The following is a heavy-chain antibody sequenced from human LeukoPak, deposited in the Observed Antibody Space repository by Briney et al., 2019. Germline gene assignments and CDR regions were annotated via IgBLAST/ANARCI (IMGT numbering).Heavy chain of an antibody. V-gene: IGHV3-11*01. D-gene: IGHD3-10*01. CDR2: ISSSGSTI. CDR3: ARDQNYYGSGSYPYYFDY. CDR1: GFTFSDYY. J-gene: IGHJ4*02. Sequence: GGSLRLSCAASGFTFSDYYMSWIRQARGKGLEWVSYISSSGSTIYYADSVKGRFTISRDNAKNSLYLQMNSLRAEDTAVYYCARDQNYYGSGSYPYYFDYWGQGTLVTVSS.